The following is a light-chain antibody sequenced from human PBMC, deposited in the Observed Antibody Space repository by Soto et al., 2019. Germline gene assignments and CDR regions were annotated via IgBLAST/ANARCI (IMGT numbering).Light chain of an antibody. CDR2: EGS. Sequence: QSALTQPASVSGSPGQSITISSTGSSSDVGSYNLVSWYQQHPGNAPKLMIYEGSKRPSGVSNRFSGSKSGITASLTISGLQAEDEADYYCCTFAGSFVFGTGTKVTVL. V-gene: IGLV2-23*01. J-gene: IGLJ1*01. CDR3: CTFAGSFV. CDR1: SSDVGSYNL.